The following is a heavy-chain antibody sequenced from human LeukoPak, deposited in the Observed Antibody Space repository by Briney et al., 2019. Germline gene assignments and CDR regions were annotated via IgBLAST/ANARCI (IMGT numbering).Heavy chain of an antibody. CDR3: ARVETFIGGSYYLDY. Sequence: GASVKVSCKASGYTFNSYGISWVRQAPGQGLEWMGWISAYNGNTNSAQKLQGRVSMTTDTSTSTAYMELRSLRSDDTAVYYCARVETFIGGSYYLDYWGQGTLVTVSS. D-gene: IGHD1-26*01. J-gene: IGHJ4*02. CDR2: ISAYNGNT. CDR1: GYTFNSYG. V-gene: IGHV1-18*01.